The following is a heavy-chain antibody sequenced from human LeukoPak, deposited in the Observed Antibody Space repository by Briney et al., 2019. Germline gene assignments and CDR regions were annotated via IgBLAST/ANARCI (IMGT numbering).Heavy chain of an antibody. Sequence: GGSLRLSCAASGFTFSSYSMNWVRQAPGKGLEWVSSISSSSSYIYYADSVKGRFTISRDNAENSLYLQMNSLRAEDTAVYYCASSIVVVPAAIDYWGQGTLVTVSS. V-gene: IGHV3-21*01. CDR2: ISSSSSYI. D-gene: IGHD2-2*01. CDR1: GFTFSSYS. CDR3: ASSIVVVPAAIDY. J-gene: IGHJ4*02.